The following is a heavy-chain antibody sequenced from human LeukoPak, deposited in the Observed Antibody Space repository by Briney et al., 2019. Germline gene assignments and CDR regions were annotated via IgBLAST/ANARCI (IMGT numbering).Heavy chain of an antibody. CDR3: ARAGSSSWYLDF. CDR1: GFTVSSNY. J-gene: IGHJ4*02. D-gene: IGHD6-13*01. Sequence: PGGSLRLSCAASGFTVSSNYMSWVRQAPGKGLEWVSVIYSGGSTYYADSVKGRFTISRDNSKNALYLQINSLRAEDTAVYYCARAGSSSWYLDFWGQGTLVAVSS. CDR2: IYSGGST. V-gene: IGHV3-53*01.